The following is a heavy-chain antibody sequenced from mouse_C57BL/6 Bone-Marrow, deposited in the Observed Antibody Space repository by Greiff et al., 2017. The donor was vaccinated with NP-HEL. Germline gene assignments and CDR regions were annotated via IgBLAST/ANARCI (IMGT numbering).Heavy chain of an antibody. CDR3: ARHEDLDSSGYEGYAMDY. CDR1: GYTFTEYT. Sequence: QVQLQQSGAELVKPGASVKLSCKASGYTFTEYTIHWVKQRSGQGLEWIGWFYPGSGSIKYNEKFKDKATLTADKSSSTVYMELSRLTSEDSAVYFCARHEDLDSSGYEGYAMDYWGQGTSVTVSS. CDR2: FYPGSGSI. D-gene: IGHD3-2*02. J-gene: IGHJ4*01. V-gene: IGHV1-62-2*01.